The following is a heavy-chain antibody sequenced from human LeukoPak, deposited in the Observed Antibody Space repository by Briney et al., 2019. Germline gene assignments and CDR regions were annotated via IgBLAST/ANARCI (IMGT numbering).Heavy chain of an antibody. CDR3: ARDRGDGYNSHAFDI. D-gene: IGHD5-24*01. J-gene: IGHJ3*02. CDR2: IYGSGST. V-gene: IGHV4-4*07. Sequence: SETLSLTCTVSGGSISRYYWSWIRQPAGKGLQWIGRIYGSGSTTYNPSLKSRLTMSVDTSKNQFSLKLSSMTAADTAVYYCARDRGDGYNSHAFDIWGQGTMVTVSS. CDR1: GGSISRYY.